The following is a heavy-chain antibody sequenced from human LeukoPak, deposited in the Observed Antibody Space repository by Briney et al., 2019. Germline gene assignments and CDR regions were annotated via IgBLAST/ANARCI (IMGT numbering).Heavy chain of an antibody. CDR3: VREHNIVIPTARTYYYYYMDV. J-gene: IGHJ6*03. CDR1: GGTFSDYY. V-gene: IGHV4-34*12. CDR2: VMDSGRT. D-gene: IGHD5-12*01. Sequence: SETLSLTCAVYGGTFSDYYWSWISQSPGKGLEWIGEVMDSGRTNYNPSLKSRVTISIDTSKNQFSLRLSSMTAADTAVYNCVREHNIVIPTARTYYYYYMDVWGKGTTVTVSS.